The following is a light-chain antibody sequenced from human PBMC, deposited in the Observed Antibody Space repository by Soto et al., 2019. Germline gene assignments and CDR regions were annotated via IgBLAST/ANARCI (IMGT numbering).Light chain of an antibody. CDR3: QQYRNWPPLT. CDR1: QSVGSA. J-gene: IGKJ4*01. V-gene: IGKV3-15*01. CDR2: AAS. Sequence: EIVMTQSPATLSVSPGETATLSCRASQSVGSAVAWYQHKPGQAPRLLIVAASIRAPGVPGRFSGGGSGTEFTFTISSLQSEDLAVYYCQQYRNWPPLTFGGGTTVEIK.